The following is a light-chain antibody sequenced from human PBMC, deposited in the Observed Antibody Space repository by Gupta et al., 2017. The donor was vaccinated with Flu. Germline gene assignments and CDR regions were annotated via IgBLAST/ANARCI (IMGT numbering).Light chain of an antibody. J-gene: IGKJ1*01. CDR2: RVS. Sequence: DVVMTQSPLSLPVTLGQPASISCRSSQSLVHSNGNTYLTWFQQRPGQSPRRLIYRVSNRDSGVPDRFSGSGSGTDFTLKISRVEAEDVGVYYCLHGTHWPTFGQGTKVEIK. CDR3: LHGTHWPT. CDR1: QSLVHSNGNTY. V-gene: IGKV2-30*02.